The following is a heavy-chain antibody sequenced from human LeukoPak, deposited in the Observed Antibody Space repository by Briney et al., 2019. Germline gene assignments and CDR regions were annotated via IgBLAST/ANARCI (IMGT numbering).Heavy chain of an antibody. V-gene: IGHV1-46*01. CDR1: GYTFTSYY. Sequence: GASVKVSCKASGYTFTSYYMHWVRQAPGQGLEWMGIINPSGGSTSYAQKFQGRVTMTRDTSTSTVYMELSSLRSEDTAVYYCARVEIGNGGSYGGPTGYFDYWGQGTPVTVSS. D-gene: IGHD1-26*01. J-gene: IGHJ4*02. CDR3: ARVEIGNGGSYGGPTGYFDY. CDR2: INPSGGST.